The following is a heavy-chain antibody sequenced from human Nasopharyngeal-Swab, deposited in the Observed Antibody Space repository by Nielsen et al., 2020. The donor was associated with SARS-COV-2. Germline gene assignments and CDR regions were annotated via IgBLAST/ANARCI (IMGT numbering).Heavy chain of an antibody. CDR1: GFTFSSYA. Sequence: GESLKISCAASGFTFSSYAMHWVRQAPGKGLEWVAVISYDGSNKYYADSVKGRFTISRDNSKNTLYLQMNSLRAEDTAVYYCARSLNHYYFDYWGQGTLATVSS. J-gene: IGHJ4*02. CDR3: ARSLNHYYFDY. D-gene: IGHD1-14*01. V-gene: IGHV3-30*04. CDR2: ISYDGSNK.